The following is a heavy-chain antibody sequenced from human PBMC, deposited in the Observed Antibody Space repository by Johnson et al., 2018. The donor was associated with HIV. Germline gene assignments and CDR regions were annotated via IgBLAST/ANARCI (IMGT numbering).Heavy chain of an antibody. V-gene: IGHV3-30*04. D-gene: IGHD3-22*01. CDR2: ISYDGSNK. CDR3: AKGTHHSDSSGYWSNDAFDI. Sequence: QMQLVESGGGVVQPGRSLRLSCAASGFTFSSYAMHWVRQAPGKGLEWVAVISYDGSNKYFADSVKGRFTISKDNSKNTLHLQMNSLRAEDTAVYYCAKGTHHSDSSGYWSNDAFDIWGQGTRVTVSS. CDR1: GFTFSSYA. J-gene: IGHJ3*02.